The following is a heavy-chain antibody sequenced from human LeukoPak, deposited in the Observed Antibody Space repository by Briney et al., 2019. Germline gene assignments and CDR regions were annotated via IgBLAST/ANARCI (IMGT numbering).Heavy chain of an antibody. V-gene: IGHV3-7*03. CDR1: GFTFSSYW. CDR3: ARDFPAGTASGVDY. CDR2: IKQDGSEK. J-gene: IGHJ4*02. Sequence: PGGSLRLSCAASGFTFSSYWMSWVRQAPGKGLEWVANIKQDGSEKYYVDSVKGRFTISRDNAKNSLYLQMNSLRAEDTAVYYCARDFPAGTASGVDYWGQGTLVTVSS. D-gene: IGHD6-19*01.